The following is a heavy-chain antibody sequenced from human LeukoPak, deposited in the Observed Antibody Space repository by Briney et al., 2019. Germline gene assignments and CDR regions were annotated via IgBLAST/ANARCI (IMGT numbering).Heavy chain of an antibody. CDR1: GYRFTSYW. V-gene: IGHV5-51*01. D-gene: IGHD3-22*01. Sequence: GESLKISFKGSGYRFTSYWIGWVRQMPGKGLEWMGIIYPGDSDTRYSPSFQGQVTISADTSISTAYLQGSSLKASDTAMYYCARGRSGYYDSSGSNWFDPWGQGTLVTVSS. CDR2: IYPGDSDT. CDR3: ARGRSGYYDSSGSNWFDP. J-gene: IGHJ5*02.